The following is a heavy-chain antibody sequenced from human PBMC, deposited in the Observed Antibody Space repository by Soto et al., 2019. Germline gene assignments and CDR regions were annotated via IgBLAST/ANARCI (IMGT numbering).Heavy chain of an antibody. V-gene: IGHV3-23*01. J-gene: IGHJ4*02. CDR3: AKSGRGWLRGRDS. Sequence: EVQLLESGGRLVQRGGSLRLSCAASGLTFRHYAMSWVRQAPGKVLEWVSARNDYGDSTYYLDSVKGRFTISRDNSKHTLFLHMHSLRDEDTAVYDCAKSGRGWLRGRDSWGQGTLVTVSS. D-gene: IGHD6-19*01. CDR1: GLTFRHYA. CDR2: RNDYGDST.